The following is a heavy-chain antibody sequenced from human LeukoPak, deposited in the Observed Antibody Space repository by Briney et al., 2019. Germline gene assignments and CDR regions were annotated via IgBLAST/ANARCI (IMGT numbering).Heavy chain of an antibody. V-gene: IGHV1-69*04. J-gene: IGHJ4*02. CDR2: IIPILGIA. CDR1: GYTFTSYG. CDR3: ARDHDYDFWSSYSNNSWFDY. D-gene: IGHD3-3*01. Sequence: SVKVSCKASGYTFTSYGISWVRQAPGQGLEWMGRIIPILGIANYAQKFQGRVTITADKSTSTAYMELSSLRSEDTAVYYCARDHDYDFWSSYSNNSWFDYWGQGTLVTVSS.